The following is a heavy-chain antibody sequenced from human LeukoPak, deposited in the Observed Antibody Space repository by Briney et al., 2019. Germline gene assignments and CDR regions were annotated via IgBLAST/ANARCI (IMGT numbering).Heavy chain of an antibody. CDR2: IYFSGST. V-gene: IGHV4-39*01. CDR3: ATQGYNNQTMDV. D-gene: IGHD5-24*01. Sequence: SETLSLTCTVSGDSIRTTRYWGWIRQPHGKGLEWIGAIYFSGSTYYNPSLKSRVMISVDTSRNQFSLKLTSVTAADTAAYYCATQGYNNQTMDVWGQGATVTVSS. CDR1: GDSIRTTRY. J-gene: IGHJ6*02.